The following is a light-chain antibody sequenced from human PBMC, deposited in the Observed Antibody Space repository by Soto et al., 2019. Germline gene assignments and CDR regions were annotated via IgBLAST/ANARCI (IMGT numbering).Light chain of an antibody. CDR3: QQYGDSSLT. Sequence: EIVLTQSPGTLSLSPGETATVSCRATESLITKALAWYQQKPGQAPRLLIYGAFTRDAAIPDRFNGSGSGTDFALTISRLELEDSAVYYCQQYGDSSLTFGGGTKVEI. V-gene: IGKV3-20*01. J-gene: IGKJ4*01. CDR1: ESLITKA. CDR2: GAF.